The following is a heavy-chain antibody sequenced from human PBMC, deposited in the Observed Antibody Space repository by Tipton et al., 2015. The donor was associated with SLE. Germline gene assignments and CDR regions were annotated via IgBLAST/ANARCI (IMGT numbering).Heavy chain of an antibody. Sequence: SLRLSCATSGFTFSSYGISWVRQAPGKGLEWVAVIWYDGSNKYYADSVKGRFTISRDNSKKMLYLQMSSLRVEDTAIYYCARDGSFGLDVWGQGTTVTVSS. J-gene: IGHJ6*02. CDR1: GFTFSSYG. CDR3: ARDGSFGLDV. CDR2: IWYDGSNK. D-gene: IGHD1-26*01. V-gene: IGHV3-33*07.